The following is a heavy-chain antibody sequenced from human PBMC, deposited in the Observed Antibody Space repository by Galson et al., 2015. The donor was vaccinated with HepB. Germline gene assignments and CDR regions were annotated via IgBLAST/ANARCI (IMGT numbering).Heavy chain of an antibody. V-gene: IGHV3-23*01. CDR2: ISGSGGST. Sequence: SLRLSCAASGFTFSSYAMSWVRQAPGKGLEWVSAISGSGGSTYYADSVKGRFTISRDNSKNTLYLQVNSLRAEDTAVYYCAKGRRIAAAPSYYFDYWGQGTLVTVSS. D-gene: IGHD6-13*01. CDR1: GFTFSSYA. J-gene: IGHJ4*02. CDR3: AKGRRIAAAPSYYFDY.